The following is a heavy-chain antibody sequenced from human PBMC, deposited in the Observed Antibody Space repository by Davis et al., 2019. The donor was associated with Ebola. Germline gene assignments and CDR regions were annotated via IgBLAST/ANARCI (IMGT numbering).Heavy chain of an antibody. J-gene: IGHJ4*02. Sequence: SETLSPTCTVSGDSISPYYWNWIRQPPGKGLEWIGYIYHSGSTYYNPSLKSRVTISVDTSKKQFSLKLSSVTAADTAFYYCARGYYGSGSYYYWGQGTLVTVSS. CDR2: IYHSGST. V-gene: IGHV4-59*12. CDR1: GDSISPYY. CDR3: ARGYYGSGSYYY. D-gene: IGHD3-10*01.